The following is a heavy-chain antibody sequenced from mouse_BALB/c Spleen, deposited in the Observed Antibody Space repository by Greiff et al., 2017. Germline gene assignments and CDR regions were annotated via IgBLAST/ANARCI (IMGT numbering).Heavy chain of an antibody. Sequence: VHVKQSGAELVKPGASVKLSCTASGFYIKDTYMHWVKQRPEQGLEWIGRIDPANGNTKYDPKFQGKATITADTSSNTAYLQLSSLTSEDTAVYYCALHYYGSRGYAMDYWGQGTSVTVSS. D-gene: IGHD1-1*01. J-gene: IGHJ4*01. V-gene: IGHV14-3*02. CDR3: ALHYYGSRGYAMDY. CDR1: GFYIKDTY. CDR2: IDPANGNT.